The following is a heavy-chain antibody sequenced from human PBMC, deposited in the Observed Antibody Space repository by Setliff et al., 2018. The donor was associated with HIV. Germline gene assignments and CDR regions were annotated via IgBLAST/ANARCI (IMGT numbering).Heavy chain of an antibody. V-gene: IGHV3-7*01. J-gene: IGHJ4*02. CDR2: INQDGSAK. CDR3: ARDSGTTLGATRPGY. Sequence: QPGGSLRLSCAASGLTFSNYWISWVRQAPGKGLEWVANINQDGSAKYYVDSVKGRFTISRDNAKNSLYLQMNSLRAEDTAVYYCARDSGTTLGATRPGYWGQGTLVTVPS. CDR1: GLTFSNYW. D-gene: IGHD1-26*01.